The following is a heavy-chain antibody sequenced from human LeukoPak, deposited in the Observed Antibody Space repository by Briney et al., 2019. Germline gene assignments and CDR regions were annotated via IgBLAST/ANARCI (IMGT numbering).Heavy chain of an antibody. J-gene: IGHJ4*02. D-gene: IGHD5-18*01. CDR2: ISSSGRTI. CDR3: ARNKLTRSGYWGSRVDTDY. Sequence: GGSLRLSCAASGFTFSDYHMSWIRQPPGKGLEWVSYISSSGRTIYYADSVKGRFTIPRDNAKNSLYLQMNSLRAEDTAVYYCARNKLTRSGYWGSRVDTDYWGQGTLVTVSS. CDR1: GFTFSDYH. V-gene: IGHV3-11*04.